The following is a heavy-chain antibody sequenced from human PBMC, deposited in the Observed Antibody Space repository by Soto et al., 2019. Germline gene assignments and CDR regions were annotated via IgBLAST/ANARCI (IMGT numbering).Heavy chain of an antibody. CDR2: INHSGST. CDR3: ARGLRRQLLNWFDP. Sequence: SETLSLTCAVYGGSFSGYYWSWIRQPPGKGLEWIGEINHSGSTNYNPSLKSRVTISVDTSKNQFSLKLSSVTAADTAVYYCARGLRRQLLNWFDPWGQGTLVTVSS. D-gene: IGHD2-2*01. V-gene: IGHV4-34*01. J-gene: IGHJ5*02. CDR1: GGSFSGYY.